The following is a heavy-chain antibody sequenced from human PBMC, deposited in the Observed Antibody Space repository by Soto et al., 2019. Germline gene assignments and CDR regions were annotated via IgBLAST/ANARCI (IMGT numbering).Heavy chain of an antibody. CDR2: FRYNENT. V-gene: IGHV4-39*01. Sequence: SETLSLTCTVSGGSISSGPYSWGWIRQTPGEGLEWVGTFRYNENTYYNPSLESRVTISVDTSKNHFSLKVTSATVADTAVYYCARHVHPSGWFDPWGQGTLVTVSS. CDR3: ARHVHPSGWFDP. CDR1: GGSISSGPYS. J-gene: IGHJ5*02. D-gene: IGHD3-10*02.